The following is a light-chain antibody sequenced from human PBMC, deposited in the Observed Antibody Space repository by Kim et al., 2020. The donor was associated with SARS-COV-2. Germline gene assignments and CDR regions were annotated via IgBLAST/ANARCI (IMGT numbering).Light chain of an antibody. CDR2: SAS. J-gene: IGKJ2*01. V-gene: IGKV3-15*01. CDR3: QQYNDWPLYT. CDR1: QSVSNN. Sequence: EVVMTQSPATLSVSPGERATLFCRASQSVSNNLAWYQQKPGQAPRLLIYSASSRAAGVPVRFSGSVSGTEFTLTISSLQSEDFAVYYCQQYNDWPLYTFGQGTKLEI.